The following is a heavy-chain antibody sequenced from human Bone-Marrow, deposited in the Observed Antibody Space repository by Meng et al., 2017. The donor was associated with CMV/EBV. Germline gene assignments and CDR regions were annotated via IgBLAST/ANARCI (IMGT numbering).Heavy chain of an antibody. CDR2: IYSGGSA. CDR3: ARESGSYCSSTSCYGGYAFDI. CDR1: GFTVSSNY. D-gene: IGHD2-2*01. V-gene: IGHV3-66*02. J-gene: IGHJ3*02. Sequence: GGSLRLSCAASGFTVSSNYMSWVRQAPGKGLEWVSVIYSGGSAYYADSVKGRFTISRDNSKNTLYLQMNSLRAEDTAVYYCARESGSYCSSTSCYGGYAFDIWGQGTMVTVSS.